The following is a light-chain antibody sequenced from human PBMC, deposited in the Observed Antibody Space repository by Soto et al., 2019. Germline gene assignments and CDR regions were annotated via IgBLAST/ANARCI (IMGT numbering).Light chain of an antibody. CDR2: EVT. J-gene: IGLJ1*01. Sequence: QSVLTQPASVSGSPGQSITISCTGTGSDVGGYNLVSWYQQHPGNAPKLIIFEVTKRPSGISKRFSGSKSGSTASLTISALQAEDEAAYYCSSFRDTDTFDVFGTGTKVTVL. V-gene: IGLV2-23*02. CDR3: SSFRDTDTFDV. CDR1: GSDVGGYNL.